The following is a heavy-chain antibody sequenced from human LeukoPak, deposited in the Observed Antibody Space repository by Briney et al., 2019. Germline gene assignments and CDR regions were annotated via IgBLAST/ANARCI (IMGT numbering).Heavy chain of an antibody. J-gene: IGHJ4*02. CDR1: GFTFSSYE. CDR3: ARDHGNVDTAMVKTFDY. V-gene: IGHV3-48*03. D-gene: IGHD5-18*01. Sequence: GGSLRLSCAASGFTFSSYEMNWVRQAPGKGLEWVSYISSSGSNIYYADSVKGRFTISRDNAKNSLYLQMNSLRAEDTAVYYCARDHGNVDTAMVKTFDYWGQGTLVTVSS. CDR2: ISSSGSNI.